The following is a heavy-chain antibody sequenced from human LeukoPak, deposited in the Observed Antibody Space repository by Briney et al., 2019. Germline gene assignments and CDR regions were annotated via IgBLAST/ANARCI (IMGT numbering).Heavy chain of an antibody. CDR2: IYYSGST. D-gene: IGHD3-3*01. J-gene: IGHJ5*02. CDR1: GGSISSGDYY. Sequence: SETLSLTCTVSGGSISSGDYYWSWIRQPPGKGLEWIGYIYYSGSTYYNPSLKSRVTISVDTSKNQFSLKLSSVTAADTAVYYCARELHYDFWSGYYGYWFDPWGQGTLVTVSS. V-gene: IGHV4-30-4*01. CDR3: ARELHYDFWSGYYGYWFDP.